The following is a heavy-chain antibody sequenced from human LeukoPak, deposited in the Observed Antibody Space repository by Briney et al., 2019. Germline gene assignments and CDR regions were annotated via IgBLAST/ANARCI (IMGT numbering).Heavy chain of an antibody. CDR1: GFTLDNYA. CDR3: AKVRETYSSGYFFDY. D-gene: IGHD6-19*01. CDR2: ISWNSGYI. V-gene: IGHV3-9*01. J-gene: IGHJ4*02. Sequence: GGSLRLSCAASGFTLDNYAMHWVRRAPGKGLEWLSIISWNSGYIGYADSVKGRFTISRDNAKKSLDLQMNSLRAEDTAFYYCAKVRETYSSGYFFDYWGQGTLVTVSS.